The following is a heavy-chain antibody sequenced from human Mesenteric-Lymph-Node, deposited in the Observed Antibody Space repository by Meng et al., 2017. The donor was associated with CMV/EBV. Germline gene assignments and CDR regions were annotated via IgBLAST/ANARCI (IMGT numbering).Heavy chain of an antibody. J-gene: IGHJ4*02. D-gene: IGHD2-15*01. CDR1: GYTFTSYG. Sequence: GYTFTSYGISWVRQAPGKGLEWMGWISAYNGNTNYAQKLQGRVTMTTDTSTSTAYMELRSLRSDDTAVYYCARVYCSGGSCYSLFDYWGQGTLVTVSS. V-gene: IGHV1-18*04. CDR2: ISAYNGNT. CDR3: ARVYCSGGSCYSLFDY.